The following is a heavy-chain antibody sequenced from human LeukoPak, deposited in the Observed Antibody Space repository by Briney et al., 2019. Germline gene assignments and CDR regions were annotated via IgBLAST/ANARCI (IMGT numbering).Heavy chain of an antibody. V-gene: IGHV3-48*03. Sequence: GGSLRLSCAASGFTFSSYEMNWVRQAPGKGLEWVSYISSSGSTIYYADSVKGRFTISRDNAKNSLYLQMNSLRAGDTAVYYCARDDSSSWYVWFDPWGQGTLVTVSS. CDR1: GFTFSSYE. CDR2: ISSSGSTI. D-gene: IGHD6-13*01. J-gene: IGHJ5*02. CDR3: ARDDSSSWYVWFDP.